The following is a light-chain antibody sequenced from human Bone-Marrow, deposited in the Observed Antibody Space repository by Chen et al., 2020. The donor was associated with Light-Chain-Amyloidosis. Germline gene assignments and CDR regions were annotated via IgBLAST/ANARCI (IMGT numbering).Light chain of an antibody. V-gene: IGLV2-14*03. Sequence: QSALTQPASASGSPGQSITIPSTGTSSDIGDYMYVSWYQHHPGKAPKLIIFDVTKRPSGVSDRFSGSKSGNTASLTISGLQAEDEADYYCTSYRVMNSIVFGTGTKISVL. CDR1: SSDIGDYMY. CDR2: DVT. CDR3: TSYRVMNSIV. J-gene: IGLJ1*01.